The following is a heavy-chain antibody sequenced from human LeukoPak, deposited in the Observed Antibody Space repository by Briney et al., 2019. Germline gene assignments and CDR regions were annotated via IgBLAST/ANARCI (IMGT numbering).Heavy chain of an antibody. D-gene: IGHD2-21*02. J-gene: IGHJ4*02. Sequence: ASVKVSCKASGYTFTSYAMHWVRQAPGQRLEWIGWINAGNGNTKYSQKFQGRVTITRDTSATTAYMELSSLRSEDTAVYYCARGIVAYCGGDCLTPLDYWGQGTLVTVSS. V-gene: IGHV1-3*01. CDR3: ARGIVAYCGGDCLTPLDY. CDR1: GYTFTSYA. CDR2: INAGNGNT.